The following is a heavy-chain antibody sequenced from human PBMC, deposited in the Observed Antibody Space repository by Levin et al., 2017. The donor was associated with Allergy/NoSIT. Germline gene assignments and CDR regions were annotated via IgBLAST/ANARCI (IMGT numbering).Heavy chain of an antibody. CDR3: ARGEFGGSGSNWFDP. CDR1: GGSISSYY. J-gene: IGHJ5*02. D-gene: IGHD3-10*01. CDR2: IYYSGTT. Sequence: PSETLSLTCTVSGGSISSYYWSWIRQPPGKGLEWIGYIYYSGTTNYNPSLKGRVTMSVDTSKNQFSLKLGSLTVSDTAMYYCARGEFGGSGSNWFDPWGQGTLVTVSS. V-gene: IGHV4-59*01.